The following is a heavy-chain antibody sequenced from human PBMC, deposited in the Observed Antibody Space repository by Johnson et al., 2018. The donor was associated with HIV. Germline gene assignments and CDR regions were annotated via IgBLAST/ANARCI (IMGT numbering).Heavy chain of an antibody. CDR1: GFSVSSYY. CDR2: IFSGGTT. V-gene: IGHV3-66*01. CDR3: AKDYYYDSSGYFLTCAFDI. Sequence: MQLVESGGGLVQPGGSLRLSCTASGFSVSSYYMTWVRQTPVNGLEWVSVIFSGGTTYYADSVKGRFTISRDNSKNTLYLQMNSLRAEDTAVYYCAKDYYYDSSGYFLTCAFDIWGQGTMVTVSS. D-gene: IGHD3-22*01. J-gene: IGHJ3*02.